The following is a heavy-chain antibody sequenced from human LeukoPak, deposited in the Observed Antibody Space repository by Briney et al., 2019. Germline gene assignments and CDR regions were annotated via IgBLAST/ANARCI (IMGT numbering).Heavy chain of an antibody. CDR3: ARDSDSSGYYYGYFQH. CDR1: GGSISSYY. V-gene: IGHV4-4*07. J-gene: IGHJ1*01. CDR2: IYTSGST. Sequence: PSETLSLTCTVSGGSISSYYWSWIRQPAGKGLEWIGRIYTSGSTNYNPSLKSRVTMSVDTSKNQFSLKLSSVTAADTAVYYCARDSDSSGYYYGYFQHWGQGALVTVSS. D-gene: IGHD3-22*01.